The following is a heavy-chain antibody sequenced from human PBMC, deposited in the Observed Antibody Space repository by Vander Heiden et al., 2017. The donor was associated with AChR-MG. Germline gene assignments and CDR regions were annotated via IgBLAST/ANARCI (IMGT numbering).Heavy chain of an antibody. CDR1: GFTFDDYA. CDR2: ISWNSGSI. CDR3: AKEGYGLDY. Sequence: EVQLVESGGGLVQPGRSLRLSCAASGFTFDDYAMHWVRQAPGKGLEWVSGISWNSGSIGYADSVKGRFTISRDNAKNSLYLQMNSLRAEDTALYYCAKEGYGLDYWGQGTLVTVSS. J-gene: IGHJ4*02. D-gene: IGHD5-18*01. V-gene: IGHV3-9*01.